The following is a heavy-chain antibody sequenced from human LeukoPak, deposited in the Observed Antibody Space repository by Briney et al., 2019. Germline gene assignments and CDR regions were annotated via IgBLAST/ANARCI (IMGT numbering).Heavy chain of an antibody. Sequence: SETLSLTCTVSGGSISSSSYYWGWIRQPPGKGLEWIGSIYYSGSTYYNPSLKSRVTISVDTSKNQFSLKLSSVTAADTAVYYCARLSYYYGSGAHYWGQGTLVTVSS. CDR2: IYYSGST. V-gene: IGHV4-39*01. CDR3: ARLSYYYGSGAHY. CDR1: GGSISSSSYY. D-gene: IGHD3-10*01. J-gene: IGHJ4*02.